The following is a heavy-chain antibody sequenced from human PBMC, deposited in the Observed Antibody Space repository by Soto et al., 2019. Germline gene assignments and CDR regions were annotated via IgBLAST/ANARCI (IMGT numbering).Heavy chain of an antibody. D-gene: IGHD5-12*01. CDR1: GGSISSYY. V-gene: IGHV4-59*01. CDR3: ARSQRGYSGYDLYY. Sequence: LSLTCTVSGGSISSYYWSWIRQPPGKGLEWIGYIYYSGSTNYNPSLKSRVTISVDTSKNQFSLKLSSVTAADTAVYYCARSQRGYSGYDLYYWGQGTLVTVSS. J-gene: IGHJ4*02. CDR2: IYYSGST.